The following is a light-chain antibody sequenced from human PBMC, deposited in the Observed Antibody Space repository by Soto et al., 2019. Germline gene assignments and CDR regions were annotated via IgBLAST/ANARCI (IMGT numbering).Light chain of an antibody. J-gene: IGLJ1*01. CDR2: EVS. CDR3: ISYTSDDVRYV. V-gene: IGLV2-14*01. CDR1: NSDVGIYDF. Sequence: QSALTQPASVSGTPGQSITISCTGSNSDVGIYDFVSWYQHHPGRAPKLIVSEVSQRPLGVSNRFSGSKSGNTASLTISGLQSEDEADYYCISYTSDDVRYVFGTGTKITVL.